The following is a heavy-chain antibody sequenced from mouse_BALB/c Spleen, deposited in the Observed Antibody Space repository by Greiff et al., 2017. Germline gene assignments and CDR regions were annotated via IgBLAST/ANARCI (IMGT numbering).Heavy chain of an antibody. Sequence: VQRVESGAELVRPGTSVKVSCKASGYAFTNYLIEWVKQRPGQGLEWIGVINPGSGGTNYNEKFKGKATLTADKSSSTAYMQLSSLTSDDSAVYFCARWLPYAMDYWGQGTSVTVSS. CDR1: GYAFTNYL. CDR2: INPGSGGT. J-gene: IGHJ4*01. D-gene: IGHD2-2*01. CDR3: ARWLPYAMDY. V-gene: IGHV1-54*01.